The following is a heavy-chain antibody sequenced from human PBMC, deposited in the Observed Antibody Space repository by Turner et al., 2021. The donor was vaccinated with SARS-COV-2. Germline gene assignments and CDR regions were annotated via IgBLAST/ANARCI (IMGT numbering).Heavy chain of an antibody. J-gene: IGHJ3*02. CDR2: IRGSGGST. Sequence: EVQLLESGGGLVQPGGSLRLSCAASGFTFSNYAMSWVRQARGKGLEWVSAIRGSGGSTFYADSVKGRFTISRDNSKNTLYLQMNSLRAEDTAVYYCVVPAAVMWATMGAFDIWGQGTMVTVSS. V-gene: IGHV3-23*01. CDR3: VVPAAVMWATMGAFDI. D-gene: IGHD5-12*01. CDR1: GFTFSNYA.